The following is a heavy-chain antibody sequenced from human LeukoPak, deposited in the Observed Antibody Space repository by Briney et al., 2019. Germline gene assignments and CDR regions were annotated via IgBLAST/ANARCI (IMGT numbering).Heavy chain of an antibody. D-gene: IGHD5-24*01. J-gene: IGHJ4*02. CDR2: IFYTGSS. CDR1: GGSISGSNYY. V-gene: IGHV4-39*07. Sequence: SETLSLACTVSGGSISGSNYYWGWIRQPPGKGLEWIGSIFYTGSSYYNPSLKSRVTLSVDTSTDQFSLKLSSVTAADTAVYYCARDGYNTPGYWGQGTLVTVSS. CDR3: ARDGYNTPGY.